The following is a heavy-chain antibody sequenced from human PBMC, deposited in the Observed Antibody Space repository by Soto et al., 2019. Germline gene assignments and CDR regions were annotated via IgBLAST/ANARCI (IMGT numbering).Heavy chain of an antibody. Sequence: GGSLRLSCAASGFTVSSNYMSWVRQAPGKGLEWVSVIYSGGSTYYADSVKGRFTISRDNSKNTLYLQMNSLRAEDTAVYYCARVSTVTTLIDYWGQGTLVTVSS. J-gene: IGHJ4*02. CDR3: ARVSTVTTLIDY. D-gene: IGHD4-17*01. CDR1: GFTVSSNY. CDR2: IYSGGST. V-gene: IGHV3-66*01.